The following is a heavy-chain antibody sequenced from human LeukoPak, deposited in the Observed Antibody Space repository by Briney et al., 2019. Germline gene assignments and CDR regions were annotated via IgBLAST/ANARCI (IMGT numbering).Heavy chain of an antibody. V-gene: IGHV1-18*04. CDR2: ISAYNGNT. CDR1: GYTFTSYG. J-gene: IGHJ4*02. CDR3: ARLRVPAAIGSGWPDY. Sequence: ASVKVSCKASGYTFTSYGISWVRQAPGQGLEWMGWISAYNGNTNYAQKLQGRVTMTTDTSTSTAYMELRSLRSDDTAVYYCARLRVPAAIGSGWPDYWGQGTLVTASS. D-gene: IGHD2-2*01.